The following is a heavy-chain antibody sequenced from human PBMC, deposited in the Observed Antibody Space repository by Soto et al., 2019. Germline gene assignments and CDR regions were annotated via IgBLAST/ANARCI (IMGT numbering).Heavy chain of an antibody. D-gene: IGHD3-10*01. V-gene: IGHV3-33*01. J-gene: IGHJ4*02. CDR1: GFTFSGYA. CDR3: ARDRGSGRWPFDY. Sequence: QVQLVESGGGVVQPGRSLGLSCAASGFTFSGYAMHWVRQAPGKGLEWVAIIWCDGSNKYYADSVKGRFTISRDNSKSTLYLQMNSLRGEDTAVYYCARDRGSGRWPFDYWGQGILVTVSS. CDR2: IWCDGSNK.